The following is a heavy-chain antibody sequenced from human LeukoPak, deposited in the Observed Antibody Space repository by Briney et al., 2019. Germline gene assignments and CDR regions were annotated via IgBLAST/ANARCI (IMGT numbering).Heavy chain of an antibody. CDR2: TRSKAYGGTT. CDR1: GFTFGDYA. Sequence: GGSLRLSCTASGFTFGDYAMSWVRQAPGKGLEWVGFTRSKAYGGTTEYAASVKGRFTISGDDSKSIAYLQMNSLKTEDTAVYYCTRRGDWGQGTLVTVSS. V-gene: IGHV3-49*04. CDR3: TRRGD. D-gene: IGHD3-10*01. J-gene: IGHJ4*02.